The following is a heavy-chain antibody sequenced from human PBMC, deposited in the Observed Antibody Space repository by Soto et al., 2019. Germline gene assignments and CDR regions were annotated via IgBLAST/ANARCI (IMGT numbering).Heavy chain of an antibody. Sequence: GGSLRLSCAASGFTFSSYGMHWVRQAPGKGLEWVAVIWYDGSNKYYADSVKGRFTISRDNSKNTLYLQMNSLRAEDTAVYYCARDPAPDYDFWSGPYYYYGMDVWGQGTTVTVSS. J-gene: IGHJ6*02. V-gene: IGHV3-33*01. CDR1: GFTFSSYG. D-gene: IGHD3-3*01. CDR2: IWYDGSNK. CDR3: ARDPAPDYDFWSGPYYYYGMDV.